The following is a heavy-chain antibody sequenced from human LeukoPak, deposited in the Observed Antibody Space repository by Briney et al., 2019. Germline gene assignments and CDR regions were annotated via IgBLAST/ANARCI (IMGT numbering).Heavy chain of an antibody. CDR3: ARLSLRHYSYYMDV. J-gene: IGHJ6*03. V-gene: IGHV4-4*09. CDR2: IYTSGST. Sequence: SETLSLTCTVSGGSISSYYWSWIRQPPGKGLEWIGYIYTSGSTNYNPSLKSRVTISVDTSKNQFSLKLSSVTAADTAVYYCARLSLRHYSYYMDVWGKGTTVTVSS. D-gene: IGHD3-16*01. CDR1: GGSISSYY.